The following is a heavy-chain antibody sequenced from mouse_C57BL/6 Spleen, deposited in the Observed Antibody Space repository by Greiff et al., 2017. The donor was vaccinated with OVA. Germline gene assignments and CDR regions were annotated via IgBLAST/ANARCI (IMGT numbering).Heavy chain of an antibody. CDR1: GYTFTDYY. D-gene: IGHD2-5*01. V-gene: IGHV1-75*01. CDR2: IFPGSGST. Sequence: QVHVKQSGPELVKPGASVKISCKASGYTFTDYYINWVKQRPGQGLEWIGWIFPGSGSTYYNEKFKGKATLTVDKSSSTAYMLLSSLTSEDSAVYFCARSLYSNYPAWFAYWGQGTLVTVSA. J-gene: IGHJ3*01. CDR3: ARSLYSNYPAWFAY.